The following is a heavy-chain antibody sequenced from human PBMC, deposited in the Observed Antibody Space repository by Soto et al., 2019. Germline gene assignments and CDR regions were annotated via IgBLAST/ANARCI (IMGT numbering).Heavy chain of an antibody. V-gene: IGHV3-23*05. Sequence: EVQLLESGGDLVQPGGSLRLSCAASGFTFTNYLMTWVRQAPGKGLEWVSSIDKSGGDTYYADSVKGRFTISRDNSKNTPYLQMNGLRAEDTALYYCAKDTYRRSWYFWGQGTLVTVSS. CDR2: IDKSGGDT. J-gene: IGHJ4*02. CDR3: AKDTYRRSWYF. D-gene: IGHD2-2*01. CDR1: GFTFTNYL.